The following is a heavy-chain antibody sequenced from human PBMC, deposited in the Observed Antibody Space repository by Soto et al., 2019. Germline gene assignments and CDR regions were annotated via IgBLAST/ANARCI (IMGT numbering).Heavy chain of an antibody. J-gene: IGHJ6*02. CDR2: IYFTGIT. CDR3: TRLNYDYFFAMDV. V-gene: IGHV4-39*01. CDR1: GASINTSTYH. Sequence: PSETLSLTCAVSGASINTSTYHWGWIRQSPGKGLEWIGTIYFTGITHCNPSLKSRLTISVDTSKNQFSLRLTSVTAADTAAYYCTRLNYDYFFAMDVWGPGTTVTVSS.